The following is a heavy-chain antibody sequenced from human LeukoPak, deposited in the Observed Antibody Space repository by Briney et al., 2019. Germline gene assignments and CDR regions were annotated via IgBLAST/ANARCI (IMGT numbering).Heavy chain of an antibody. Sequence: GASVRVSCKASGYTFSDFFLNWVRQAPGQGLEWMGIINPNSGSTDYPQKFQGRVTMTRDMSTSTVYMELSSLRSEDTALYYCATHSSRWYDHDAFDIWGQGTMVTVSS. V-gene: IGHV1-46*01. D-gene: IGHD6-19*01. CDR2: INPNSGST. J-gene: IGHJ3*02. CDR1: GYTFSDFF. CDR3: ATHSSRWYDHDAFDI.